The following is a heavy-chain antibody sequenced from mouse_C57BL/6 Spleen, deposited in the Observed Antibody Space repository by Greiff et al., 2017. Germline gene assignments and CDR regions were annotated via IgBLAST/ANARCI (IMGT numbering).Heavy chain of an antibody. D-gene: IGHD2-4*01. CDR2: IYPRSGNT. CDR1: GYTFTSYG. CDR3: ARSEGLRPFDD. V-gene: IGHV1-81*01. J-gene: IGHJ2*01. Sequence: QVQLQQSGAELARPGASVKLSCKASGYTFTSYGISWVKQRTGQGLEWIGEIYPRSGNTYYNEKFKGKATLTADKSSSTAYMELRSLTSEDTAVYFWARSEGLRPFDDWGQGTTLTVSS.